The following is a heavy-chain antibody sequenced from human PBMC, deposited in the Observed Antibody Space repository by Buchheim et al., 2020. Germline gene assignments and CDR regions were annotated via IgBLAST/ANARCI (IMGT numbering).Heavy chain of an antibody. CDR2: IIPIFGTA. J-gene: IGHJ5*02. V-gene: IGHV1-69*01. CDR1: GGTFSSYA. D-gene: IGHD2-2*01. Sequence: QVQLVQSGAEVKKPGSSVKVSCKASGGTFSSYAISWVRQAPGQGLEWMGGIIPIFGTANYAQKFQGRVTITADESTSTASMELSSLRSEDTAVYYCARMLWSCSSTSCEIPPPHYNWFDPWGQGTL. CDR3: ARMLWSCSSTSCEIPPPHYNWFDP.